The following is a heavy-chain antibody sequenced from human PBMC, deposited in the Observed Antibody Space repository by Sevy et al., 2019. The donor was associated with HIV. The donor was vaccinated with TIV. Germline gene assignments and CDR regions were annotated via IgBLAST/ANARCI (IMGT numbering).Heavy chain of an antibody. J-gene: IGHJ6*02. D-gene: IGHD3-22*01. Sequence: ASVKVSCKASGYTFTSYGISWVRQAPGQGLEWMGWISAYNGNTNYAQKLQGRASMTTDTSTGSAYMELRSLRSDDTAVYYCARDSTYYYDSSGYSNYYYGMDVRGQGTTVTVSS. CDR1: GYTFTSYG. CDR2: ISAYNGNT. CDR3: ARDSTYYYDSSGYSNYYYGMDV. V-gene: IGHV1-18*04.